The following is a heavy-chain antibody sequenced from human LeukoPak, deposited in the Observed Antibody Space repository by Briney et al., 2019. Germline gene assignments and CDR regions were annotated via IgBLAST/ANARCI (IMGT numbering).Heavy chain of an antibody. CDR1: GYTFTSYG. V-gene: IGHV1-18*01. CDR3: ARVHLAATLYYFDY. CDR2: ISAYNGNT. D-gene: IGHD2-15*01. J-gene: IGHJ4*02. Sequence: ASVKASCKASGYTFTSYGISWVRQAPGQGLEWMGWISAYNGNTNYAQKLQGRVTMTTDTSASTAYMELRSLRSDDTAVYYCARVHLAATLYYFDYWGQGTLVTVSS.